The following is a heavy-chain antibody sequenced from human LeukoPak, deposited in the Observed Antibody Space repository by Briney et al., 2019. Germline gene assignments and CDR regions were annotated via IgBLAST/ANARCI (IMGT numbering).Heavy chain of an antibody. CDR3: AEYLTVAGSTGYFDY. J-gene: IGHJ4*02. CDR1: GFTFSSYA. V-gene: IGHV3-23*01. CDR2: ISGSGGST. D-gene: IGHD6-19*01. Sequence: QTGGSLRLSCAASGFTFSSYAMSWVRQAPGKGLEWVSAISGSGGSTYYADSVKGRFTISRDNSKNTLYLQMNSLRAEDTAVYYCAEYLTVAGSTGYFDYWGQGTLVTVSS.